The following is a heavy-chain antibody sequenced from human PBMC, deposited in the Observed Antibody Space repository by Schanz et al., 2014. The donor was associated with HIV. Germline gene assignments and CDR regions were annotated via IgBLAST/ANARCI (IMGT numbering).Heavy chain of an antibody. CDR1: GGTFMTYA. Sequence: QVQLVQSGAEVKKPGSSVKVSCKASGGTFMTYAISWVRQAPGQGLEWMGGIIPVFGTTNYAQKFQGRVKITADESPSTGYMEMNRLVSEDTGLYYCARGAAARHNSYYYDLDVWGQGTTVIVSS. CDR3: ARGAAARHNSYYYDLDV. CDR2: IIPVFGTT. J-gene: IGHJ6*02. V-gene: IGHV1-69*01. D-gene: IGHD6-6*01.